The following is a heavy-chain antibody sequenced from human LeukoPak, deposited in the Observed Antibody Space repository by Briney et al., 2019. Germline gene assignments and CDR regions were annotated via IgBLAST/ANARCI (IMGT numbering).Heavy chain of an antibody. CDR3: ARGVGYSSSSQYYFDY. D-gene: IGHD6-6*01. CDR1: GGSISSSSYY. CDR2: IYYSGST. V-gene: IGHV4-39*07. Sequence: SETLSLTCTVSGGSISSSSYYWGWIRQPPGKGLEWIGNIYYSGSTYYNPSLKSRVTISVDTSKNQFSLKLSSVTAADTAVYYCARGVGYSSSSQYYFDYWGQGTLVTVSS. J-gene: IGHJ4*02.